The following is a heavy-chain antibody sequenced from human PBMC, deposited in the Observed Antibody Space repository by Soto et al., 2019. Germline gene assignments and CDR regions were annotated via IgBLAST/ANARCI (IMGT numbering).Heavy chain of an antibody. V-gene: IGHV3-74*01. J-gene: IGHJ5*01. D-gene: IGHD3-16*02. CDR3: GRDRFPHVGAFSRIDS. CDR2: INSDGSRT. CDR1: GFTFSNYR. Sequence: EVQLVESGGGLIQPGGSLRLSCAASGFTFSNYRLHWVRQAPGKGLEWVSRINSDGSRTSYVDSVKGRFIVARDNLMHLVSLEMNSLRVADTAVYYCGRDRFPHVGAFSRIDSCGQGLLVTVS.